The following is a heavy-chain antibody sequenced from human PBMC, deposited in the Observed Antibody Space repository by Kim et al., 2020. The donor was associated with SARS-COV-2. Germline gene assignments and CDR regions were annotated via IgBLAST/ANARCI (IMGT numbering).Heavy chain of an antibody. Sequence: ASVKVSCKASGFTLTSYYMHWVRQAPGQGLEWMGIINPSGGSTTYAQKFQGRVTMTRDKSTSTVYMELSSLRSEDTAVYYCARDYVYDSSALYYFDYWGQGTLVTVSS. CDR1: GFTLTSYY. J-gene: IGHJ4*02. D-gene: IGHD3-22*01. CDR3: ARDYVYDSSALYYFDY. V-gene: IGHV1-46*01. CDR2: INPSGGST.